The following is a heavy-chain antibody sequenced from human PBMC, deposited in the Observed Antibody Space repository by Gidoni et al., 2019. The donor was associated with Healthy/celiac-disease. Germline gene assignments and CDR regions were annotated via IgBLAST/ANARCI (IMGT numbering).Heavy chain of an antibody. CDR3: ARDFDSSGYYTSYYGMDV. Sequence: QVQLVQSGAEVKKPGSSVKVSCKASGGTFSSYAISWVRQAPGQGLEWMGRIIPILGIANYAQKFQGRVTITADKSTSTAYMELSSLRSEDTAVYYCARDFDSSGYYTSYYGMDVWGQGTTVTVSS. D-gene: IGHD3-22*01. V-gene: IGHV1-69*09. J-gene: IGHJ6*02. CDR1: GGTFSSYA. CDR2: IIPILGIA.